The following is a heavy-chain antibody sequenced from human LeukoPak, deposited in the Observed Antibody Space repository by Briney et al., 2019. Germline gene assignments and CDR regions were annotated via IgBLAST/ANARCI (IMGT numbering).Heavy chain of an antibody. CDR2: ICGSDGSR. Sequence: PGGSLRLSCAASGFTFSTYAMSWVRQAPGKGLEWVSAICGSDGSRYYADSVKGRFTISRDNSKNTLYLKMNSLRAEDTAVYYCAKDASGTYATTYFDYWGQGTRVTVSS. J-gene: IGHJ4*02. CDR1: GFTFSTYA. CDR3: AKDASGTYATTYFDY. V-gene: IGHV3-23*01. D-gene: IGHD1-26*01.